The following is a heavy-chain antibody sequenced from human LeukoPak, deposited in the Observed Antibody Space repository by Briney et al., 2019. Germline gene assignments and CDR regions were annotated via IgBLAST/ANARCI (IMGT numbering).Heavy chain of an antibody. V-gene: IGHV3-23*01. CDR3: AKSPARSGAYYFDY. Sequence: PGGSLRLSCAASGFTFSSYGMSWVRQAPGKGLEWVSAISGSGGSTYYADSVKGRFTISRDNSKNTLYLQMNSLRAEDTAVYYCAKSPARSGAYYFDYWGQGTLVTVSS. CDR1: GFTFSSYG. D-gene: IGHD2-15*01. J-gene: IGHJ4*02. CDR2: ISGSGGST.